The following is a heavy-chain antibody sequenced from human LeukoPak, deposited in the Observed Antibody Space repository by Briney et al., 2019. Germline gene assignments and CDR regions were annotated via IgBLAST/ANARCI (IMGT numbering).Heavy chain of an antibody. Sequence: PSETLSLTCAVYGGSFSGYYWSWIRQPPGKGLEWIGEINHSGSTNYNPSLKSRVTISVDTSKNQFSLKLSSVTAADTAVYYCARGFTLSGSSSPGVYYYYYMDVWGKGTTVTVSS. CDR1: GGSFSGYY. J-gene: IGHJ6*03. CDR2: INHSGST. D-gene: IGHD1-26*01. CDR3: ARGFTLSGSSSPGVYYYYYMDV. V-gene: IGHV4-34*01.